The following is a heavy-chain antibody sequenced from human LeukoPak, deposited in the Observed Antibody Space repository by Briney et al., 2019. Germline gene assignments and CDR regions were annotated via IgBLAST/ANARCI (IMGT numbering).Heavy chain of an antibody. CDR2: IYYSGNT. J-gene: IGHJ3*02. D-gene: IGHD4-23*01. V-gene: IGHV4-39*01. Sequence: SETLSLTCTVSGGSISRSSYYWGWIRQPPGKGLEWIGTIYYSGNTYYNPSLKSRVTISVDTSRNQFSLRLTSVTAADSAMYYCARAYGGNFDAFDMWGQGTVVTISS. CDR3: ARAYGGNFDAFDM. CDR1: GGSISRSSYY.